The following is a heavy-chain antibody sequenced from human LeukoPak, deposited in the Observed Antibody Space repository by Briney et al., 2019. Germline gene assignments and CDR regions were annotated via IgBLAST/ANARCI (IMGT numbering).Heavy chain of an antibody. D-gene: IGHD6-13*01. CDR1: GFTFSSYA. CDR2: IGSSGGST. V-gene: IGHV3-23*01. Sequence: GGSLRLSCAASGFTFSSYAMSWVRQAPGKGLEWVSAIGSSGGSTYYADSVKGWFTISRDNSKNTLYLQMNSLRAEDTAVYYCAKVRGNVAAGPTDYWGQGTLVTVSS. J-gene: IGHJ4*02. CDR3: AKVRGNVAAGPTDY.